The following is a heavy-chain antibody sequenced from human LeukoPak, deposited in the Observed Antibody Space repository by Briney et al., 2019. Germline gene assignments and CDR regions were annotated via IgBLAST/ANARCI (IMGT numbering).Heavy chain of an antibody. CDR2: IYHSRST. J-gene: IGHJ4*02. CDR1: GYSISSGYY. D-gene: IGHD5-12*01. CDR3: ARYIVATITTYYFDY. Sequence: PSETLSLTCAVSGYSISSGYYWGWIRQPPGKGLEWIGSIYHSRSTYYNPSLKSRVTISVDTSKNQFSLKLSSVTAADTAVYYCARYIVATITTYYFDYWGQGTLVTVSS. V-gene: IGHV4-38-2*01.